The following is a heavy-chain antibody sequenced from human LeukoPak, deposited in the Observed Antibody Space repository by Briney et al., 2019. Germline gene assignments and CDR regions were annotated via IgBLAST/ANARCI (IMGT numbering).Heavy chain of an antibody. J-gene: IGHJ4*02. V-gene: IGHV3-48*01. CDR1: EFTFSSYS. CDR2: ISSSSSTI. Sequence: GGSLRLSCEASEFTFSSYSMNWVRQAPGKGREWVSYISSSSSTIYYAESVKGRFTISRDNAKNSLYLQMNSLRVEDTAVYYCARSRGNSGSYPLDYWGQGTLVTVSS. CDR3: ARSRGNSGSYPLDY. D-gene: IGHD1-26*01.